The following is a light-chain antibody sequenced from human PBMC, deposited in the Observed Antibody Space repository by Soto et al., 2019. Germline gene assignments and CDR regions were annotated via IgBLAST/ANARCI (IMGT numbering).Light chain of an antibody. Sequence: QSVLTQPPSVSGAPGQRVTISCTGSSSNIGAGYDVHWYQQRPGTAPKLLIFGNSNRPSGVPDRVSGSKSGTSASLAITGLQAEDEGDYYCASYTPTGALVFGSGTKLTVL. V-gene: IGLV1-40*01. CDR3: ASYTPTGALV. CDR1: SSNIGAGYD. J-gene: IGLJ3*02. CDR2: GNS.